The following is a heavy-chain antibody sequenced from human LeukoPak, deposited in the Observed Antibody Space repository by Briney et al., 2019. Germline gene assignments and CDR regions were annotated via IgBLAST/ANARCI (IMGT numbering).Heavy chain of an antibody. CDR2: IYHSGST. CDR3: ARAIHDYGDLYYFDY. V-gene: IGHV4-30-2*01. CDR1: GGSISSGGYF. D-gene: IGHD4-17*01. J-gene: IGHJ4*02. Sequence: SQTLSLTCAVSGGSISSGGYFWSWIRQPPGKGLEWIGYIYHSGSTYYNPSLKSRVTISVDRSKNQFSLRLSSVTAADTAVYYCARAIHDYGDLYYFDYWGQGTLVTVSS.